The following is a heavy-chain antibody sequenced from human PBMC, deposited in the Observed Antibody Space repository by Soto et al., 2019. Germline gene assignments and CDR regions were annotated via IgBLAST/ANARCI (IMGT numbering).Heavy chain of an antibody. CDR3: ASGGNWFDP. Sequence: PSETLSLTCNVSGASISNYYRTWIRQSPEKGLEWIGYMYYNGNINYNPSLTSRVTISIDTSKNQFSLTLKSVSAADTAVYYCASGGNWFDPWGQGVLVTVSS. V-gene: IGHV4-59*01. D-gene: IGHD3-16*01. CDR2: MYYNGNI. CDR1: GASISNYY. J-gene: IGHJ5*02.